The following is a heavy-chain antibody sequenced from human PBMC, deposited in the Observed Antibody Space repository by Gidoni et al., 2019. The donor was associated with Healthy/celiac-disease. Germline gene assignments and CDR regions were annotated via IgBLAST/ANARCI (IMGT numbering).Heavy chain of an antibody. Sequence: EVQLVESGGGLVQPGGSLRLSCAASGFTFSSYWMSWVRQAPGKGLEWVATIKQDGSEKYYVDSVKGRFTISRDNAKNSLYLQMNSLRAEDTAVYYCARDSAPNYYYYYGMDVWGQGTTVTVSS. V-gene: IGHV3-7*01. CDR3: ARDSAPNYYYYYGMDV. J-gene: IGHJ6*02. CDR1: GFTFSSYW. D-gene: IGHD6-25*01. CDR2: IKQDGSEK.